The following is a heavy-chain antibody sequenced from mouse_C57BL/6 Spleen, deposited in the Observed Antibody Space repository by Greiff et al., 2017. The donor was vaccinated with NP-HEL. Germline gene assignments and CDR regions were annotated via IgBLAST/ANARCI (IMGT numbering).Heavy chain of an antibody. J-gene: IGHJ1*03. CDR1: GYTFTSYW. CDR2: IDPSDSYT. V-gene: IGHV1-59*01. Sequence: QVQLQQPGAELVRPGTSVKLSCKASGYTFTSYWMHWVKQRPGQGLEWIGVIDPSDSYTNYNQKFKGKATLTVDTSASTAYMQLSSLTSEDSAVYYCARHYGSSYRYFDVWGTGTTVTVSS. D-gene: IGHD1-1*01. CDR3: ARHYGSSYRYFDV.